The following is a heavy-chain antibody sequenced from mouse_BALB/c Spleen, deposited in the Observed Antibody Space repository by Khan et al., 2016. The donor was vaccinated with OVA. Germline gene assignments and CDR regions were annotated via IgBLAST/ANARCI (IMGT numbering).Heavy chain of an antibody. CDR1: GFSLTTYG. V-gene: IGHV2-6-1*01. Sequence: VQLQESGPGLAAPSQSLSITCTISGFSLTTYGVHWVRQPPGKGLEWLGVIWSDGTTNYTSALKSRLTITKDNSQSQVFLKMNSLQTDDTAIYFCARQPYYHYNIMDYWGQGTSVTVSS. J-gene: IGHJ4*01. D-gene: IGHD2-10*01. CDR3: ARQPYYHYNIMDY. CDR2: IWSDGTT.